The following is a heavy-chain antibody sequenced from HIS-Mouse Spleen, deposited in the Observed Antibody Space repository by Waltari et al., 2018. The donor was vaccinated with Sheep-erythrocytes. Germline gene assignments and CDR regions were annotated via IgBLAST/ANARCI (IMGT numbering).Heavy chain of an antibody. V-gene: IGHV3-23*01. CDR2: ISGSGGST. Sequence: EVQLLESGGGLVQPGGSLRLSCAASGFTFSSYAMSWVRQAPGKGLGWVSAISGSGGSTYYADAVKGRFTISRDNSKNTLYLQMNSLRAEDTAVYYCAKQTLRRTYFDYWGQGTLVTVSS. J-gene: IGHJ4*02. CDR1: GFTFSSYA. CDR3: AKQTLRRTYFDY. D-gene: IGHD4-17*01.